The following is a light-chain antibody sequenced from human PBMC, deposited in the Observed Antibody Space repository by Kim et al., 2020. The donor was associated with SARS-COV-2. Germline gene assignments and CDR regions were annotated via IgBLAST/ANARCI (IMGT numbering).Light chain of an antibody. CDR2: DAA. CDR1: QSIGIS. CDR3: QQRNNWPPAVT. Sequence: PVEVAILSCRASQSIGISLGWYQHKPGQAPRPLIYDAAIRAAGIPDRFSGGGSGTDFTLTIGSLEPEEFAVYYCQQRNNWPPAVTFGGGTKVDIK. J-gene: IGKJ4*01. V-gene: IGKV3-11*01.